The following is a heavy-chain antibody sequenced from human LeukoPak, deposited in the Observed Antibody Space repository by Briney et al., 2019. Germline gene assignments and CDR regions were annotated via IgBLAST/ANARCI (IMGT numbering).Heavy chain of an antibody. Sequence: SETLSLTCTVSGGSISSYYWNWIRQPPGKGLEWIGYIYDSGSTNYNPSLKSRVTISVDTSKNHFSLKLSSVTAADTAVYYCARDFRGGYDFWSGYYTPYYFDYWGQGTLVTVSP. J-gene: IGHJ4*02. CDR2: IYDSGST. V-gene: IGHV4-59*12. CDR1: GGSISSYY. D-gene: IGHD3-3*01. CDR3: ARDFRGGYDFWSGYYTPYYFDY.